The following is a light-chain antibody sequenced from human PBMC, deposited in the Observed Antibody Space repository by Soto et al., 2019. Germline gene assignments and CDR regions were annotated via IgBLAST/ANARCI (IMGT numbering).Light chain of an antibody. CDR2: AAS. V-gene: IGKV1-6*02. J-gene: IGKJ3*01. CDR3: LQDYNYPFT. CDR1: QDIRNH. Sequence: AIQMTQSPSSLYASVGDRVTISCRASQDIRNHLAWYQQKAGKAPNLLIYAASSLQSGVPSRFSGSGSGTDFTLTISSLQPEDLATYFCLQDYNYPFTFGPGTKVDIK.